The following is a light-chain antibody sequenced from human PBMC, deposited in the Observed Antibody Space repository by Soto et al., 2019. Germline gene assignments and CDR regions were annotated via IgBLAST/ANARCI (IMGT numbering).Light chain of an antibody. V-gene: IGKV2-28*01. CDR2: LAS. Sequence: DIVMTQSPLSLPFTPGEPASISRRSSQSLLHSNGNHYLEWYFQKPGQSPQLLIYLASIRASGVPDRFSGSGSGTDFTLKISRVEAEDVGVYYCMQALHTPRTFGQGTKVEIK. J-gene: IGKJ1*01. CDR1: QSLLHSNGNHY. CDR3: MQALHTPRT.